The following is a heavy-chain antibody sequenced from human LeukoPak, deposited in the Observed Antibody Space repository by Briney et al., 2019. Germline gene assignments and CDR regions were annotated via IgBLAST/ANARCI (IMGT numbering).Heavy chain of an antibody. Sequence: PSETLSLTCSVSGGSISSYYWSWVRQPPGKGLEWIGYIYYSGSTHYNPSLKSRVTISVDTSKNQFSLKLSSVTAADTAVYYCARHGGLVRGFSDAFDIWGQGTMVTVSS. J-gene: IGHJ3*02. V-gene: IGHV4-59*08. D-gene: IGHD3-10*01. CDR2: IYYSGST. CDR3: ARHGGLVRGFSDAFDI. CDR1: GGSISSYY.